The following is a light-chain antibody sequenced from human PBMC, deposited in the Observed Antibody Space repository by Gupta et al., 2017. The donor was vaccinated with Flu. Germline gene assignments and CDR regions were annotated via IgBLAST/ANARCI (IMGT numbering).Light chain of an antibody. J-gene: IGLJ2*01. V-gene: IGLV2-14*01. Sequence: SSLTQPASVSGSPGQSITISCTGTSSDIGTYKYVSWYQHPPGRARRLVLYEVSNRPAGISSRFSASKSGNTASLTISGPKAEDEADYYCSSDRTGDTLHFGGGTELTVL. CDR3: SSDRTGDTLH. CDR2: EVS. CDR1: SSDIGTYKY.